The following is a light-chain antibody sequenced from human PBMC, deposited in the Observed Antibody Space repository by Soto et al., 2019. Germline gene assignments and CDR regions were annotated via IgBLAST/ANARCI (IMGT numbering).Light chain of an antibody. V-gene: IGLV1-47*01. CDR2: RNN. CDR3: AAWDDSLSGPRV. Sequence: QAVVTQPPSASGTPGQRVTISCSGSSSNIGSYYVYWYQQVPGTAPKLLIYRNNQRPSGVPDRFSGSKSGTSASLAISRLRSEDEADYYCAAWDDSLSGPRVFGTGTKLTVL. CDR1: SSNIGSYY. J-gene: IGLJ1*01.